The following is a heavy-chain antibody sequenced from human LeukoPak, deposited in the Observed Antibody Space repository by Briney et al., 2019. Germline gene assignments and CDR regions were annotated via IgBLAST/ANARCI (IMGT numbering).Heavy chain of an antibody. CDR1: GGSISSSSYY. CDR3: ATHAGYDGLYYFDY. V-gene: IGHV4-39*01. J-gene: IGHJ4*02. D-gene: IGHD5-12*01. Sequence: PSETLSLTCTVSGGSISSSSYYWGWIRQPPGKGLEWIGSIYYSGSTSYNPSLKSRVTISLDTSKNQFSLKLSSVTAADTAVYSCATHAGYDGLYYFDYWGQGTLVTVSS. CDR2: IYYSGST.